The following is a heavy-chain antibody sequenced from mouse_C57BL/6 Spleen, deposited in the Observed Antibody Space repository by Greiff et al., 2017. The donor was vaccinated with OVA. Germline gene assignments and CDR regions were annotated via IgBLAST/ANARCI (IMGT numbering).Heavy chain of an antibody. Sequence: QVQLQQSGPELVKPGASVKLSCKASGYTFTSYDITWVKQRPGQGLEWIGWIYPRDGSTKYNEKFKGKATLTVDTSSSTAYMELRSLTSEDSAVYFCARRYYGSSFSFDYWGQGTTLTVAS. CDR2: IYPRDGST. CDR3: ARRYYGSSFSFDY. J-gene: IGHJ2*01. V-gene: IGHV1-85*01. D-gene: IGHD1-1*01. CDR1: GYTFTSYD.